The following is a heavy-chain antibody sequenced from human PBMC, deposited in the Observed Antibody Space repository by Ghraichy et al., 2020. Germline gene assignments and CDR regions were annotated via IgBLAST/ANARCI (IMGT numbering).Heavy chain of an antibody. D-gene: IGHD3-22*01. CDR3: ARENYYERSGYGPFDY. J-gene: IGHJ4*02. CDR2: IYTGGSR. V-gene: IGHV3-53*01. Sequence: ETLSLTCAASGFSVSGNYMSWVRQAPGKGLEWVSVIYTGGSRYSADSVKGRFTISRDNSKNTLYLQMNSLRAEDTAVYYCARENYYERSGYGPFDYWGQGTLVTVSS. CDR1: GFSVSGNY.